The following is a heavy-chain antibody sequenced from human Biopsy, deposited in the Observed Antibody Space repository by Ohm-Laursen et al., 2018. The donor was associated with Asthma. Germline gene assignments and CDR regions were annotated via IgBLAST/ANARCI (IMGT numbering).Heavy chain of an antibody. CDR1: GGTFSRYA. V-gene: IGHV1-69*13. CDR2: IIPIFGPT. J-gene: IGHJ4*02. D-gene: IGHD2-2*01. Sequence: SVKVSCKVSGGTFSRYAISWVRQAPGQGLEWMGRIIPIFGPTNYAQKFQGRVTISADDSTSTAYMELSSLSSEDTALYYCARGPEYVRSSGALDYWGQGTLVTVSS. CDR3: ARGPEYVRSSGALDY.